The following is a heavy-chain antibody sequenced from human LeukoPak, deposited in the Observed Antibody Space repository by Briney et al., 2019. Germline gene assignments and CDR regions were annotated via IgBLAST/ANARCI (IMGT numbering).Heavy chain of an antibody. V-gene: IGHV3-48*01. Sequence: GGSLRLSCAASGFTFSTYSMNWVRQAPGKGLEWVSYISSSISTMYYADSVKGRFTISRDNSKNTVHLQMNSLSTEDTAVYYCAKDRAEATRRSLDYWGQGTLVTVSS. J-gene: IGHJ4*02. D-gene: IGHD1-26*01. CDR2: ISSSISTM. CDR3: AKDRAEATRRSLDY. CDR1: GFTFSTYS.